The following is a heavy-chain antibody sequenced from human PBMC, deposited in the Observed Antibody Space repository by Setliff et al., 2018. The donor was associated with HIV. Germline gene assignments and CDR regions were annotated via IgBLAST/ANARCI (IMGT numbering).Heavy chain of an antibody. D-gene: IGHD3-9*01. V-gene: IGHV1-24*01. Sequence: RASVKVSCKVSGYSLTELSIHWVRQAPGEGLEWMGGFGPEDNETVYAEKFQGRVTMTEDTSPDTAYMALSSLRSEDTAMYYCATSSFYDILTAPTPGVFDIWGQGTMVTVSS. CDR3: ATSSFYDILTAPTPGVFDI. J-gene: IGHJ3*02. CDR2: FGPEDNET. CDR1: GYSLTELS.